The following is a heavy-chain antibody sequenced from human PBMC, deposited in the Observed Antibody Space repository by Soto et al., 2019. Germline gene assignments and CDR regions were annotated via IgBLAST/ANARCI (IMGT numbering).Heavy chain of an antibody. J-gene: IGHJ2*01. V-gene: IGHV3-64*01. CDR3: ARGGYRSGGSCSSYQRPLYFDL. Sequence: GGSLILSCAASGFTFSTYVMHWVRQAPGKGLEYVSLITSNGGSTYYANSVKGRFTISRDNSKNTLYLEMGSLRPDDMAEYYCARGGYRSGGSCSSYQRPLYFDLWGRGTLVTVSS. D-gene: IGHD2-15*01. CDR1: GFTFSTYV. CDR2: ITSNGGST.